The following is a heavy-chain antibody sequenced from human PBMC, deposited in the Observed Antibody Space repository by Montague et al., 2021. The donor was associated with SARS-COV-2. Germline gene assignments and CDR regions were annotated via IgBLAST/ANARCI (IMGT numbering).Heavy chain of an antibody. CDR2: INADGNEQ. D-gene: IGHD6-19*01. CDR1: GFTYRGSW. V-gene: IGHV3-7*01. Sequence: SLRLSCAASGFTYRGSWMSWVRQAPGKVLEWVANINADGNEQNXXXSXKGRFTISRDNAQNSLYLRLRSLRVEDTSLSYCVRGGGSGWPFENWGQGALVTVSS. J-gene: IGHJ4*02. CDR3: VRGGGSGWPFEN.